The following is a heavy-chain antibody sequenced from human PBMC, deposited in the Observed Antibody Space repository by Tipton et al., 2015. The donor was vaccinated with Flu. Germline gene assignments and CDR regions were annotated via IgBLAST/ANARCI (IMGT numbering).Heavy chain of an antibody. CDR1: GGTFSSYA. V-gene: IGHV1-69*01. Sequence: QLVQSGAEVKKSGSSVKVSCKASGGTFSSYAISWVRQAPGQGLEWMGGIIPIFGTANYAQKFQGRVTITADESTSTAYMELSSLRSEDTAAYYCARHPRNDFWSDSYYYYMDVWGKGTTVTVSS. CDR3: ARHPRNDFWSDSYYYYMDV. J-gene: IGHJ6*03. D-gene: IGHD3-3*01. CDR2: IIPIFGTA.